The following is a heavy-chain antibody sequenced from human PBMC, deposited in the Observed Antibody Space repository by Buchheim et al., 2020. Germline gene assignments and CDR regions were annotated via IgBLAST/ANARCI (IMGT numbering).Heavy chain of an antibody. V-gene: IGHV1-69*04. CDR2: IIRVLGIA. CDR1: GGTFSSYA. D-gene: IGHD2-15*01. CDR3: ARFPIYCSGGSCPRYGMDV. Sequence: QVQLVQSGAEVKKPGSSVKVSCKASGGTFSSYAISWVRQAPGQGLEWMGTIIRVLGIANYAQKFQGRVTITADKSTSTAYMELSSLRSEDTAVYYCARFPIYCSGGSCPRYGMDVWGQGTT. J-gene: IGHJ6*02.